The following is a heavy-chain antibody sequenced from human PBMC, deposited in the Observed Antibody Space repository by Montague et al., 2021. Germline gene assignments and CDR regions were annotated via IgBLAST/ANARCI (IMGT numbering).Heavy chain of an antibody. CDR2: IYYNGNT. Sequence: SETLSLTCTVSGGAISSFYWHWIRHSPGKGLEWIGEIYYNGNTKYDPSLKSRVTMSVDTSKNQFSLKLSSVTGADTAVYYCAREWGALDSWGQGTPVTVSS. D-gene: IGHD3-16*01. J-gene: IGHJ4*02. CDR1: GGAISSFY. CDR3: AREWGALDS. V-gene: IGHV4-59*01.